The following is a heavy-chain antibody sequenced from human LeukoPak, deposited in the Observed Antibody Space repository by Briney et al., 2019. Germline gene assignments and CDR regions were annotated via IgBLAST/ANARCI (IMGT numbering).Heavy chain of an antibody. Sequence: ASVKVSCKASGYTFTTYGINWVRQAPGQGLEWRAWISTYNGNTTYAQKFQDRVTLTTDRSTTTAYMELKNLRPDDTAVYFCARLPEYYYSSGPIKDAFDMWGQGTMVTVSS. CDR2: ISTYNGNT. CDR3: ARLPEYYYSSGPIKDAFDM. D-gene: IGHD3-22*01. V-gene: IGHV1-18*01. J-gene: IGHJ3*02. CDR1: GYTFTTYG.